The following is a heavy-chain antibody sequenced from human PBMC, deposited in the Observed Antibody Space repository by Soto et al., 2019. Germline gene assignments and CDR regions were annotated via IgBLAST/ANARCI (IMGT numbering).Heavy chain of an antibody. J-gene: IGHJ6*03. CDR2: IYYSGYP. CDR1: RDSIRSYC. CDR3: ARCFSGYFLRVPEQQNYIDF. D-gene: IGHD5-12*01. Sequence: SENLSLTCTVSRDSIRSYCCSWLRQPPWKGLEWIGYIYYSGYPCYYPSLKSRVSISVDTAKNQFALQLNSVTAADTAVYYCARCFSGYFLRVPEQQNYIDFRG. V-gene: IGHV4-59*01.